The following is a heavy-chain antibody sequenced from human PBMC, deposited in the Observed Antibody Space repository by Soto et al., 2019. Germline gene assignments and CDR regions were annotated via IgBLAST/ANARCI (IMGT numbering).Heavy chain of an antibody. V-gene: IGHV3-66*01. J-gene: IGHJ2*01. CDR2: IYSGGST. D-gene: IGHD2-2*01. Sequence: EVQLVESGGGLVQPGGSLRLSCAASGFTVSSNYMSWVRQAPGKGLEWVSVIYSGGSTYYADSVKGRFTISRDKSKNTLYLQMNSLRAEDTAVYYCARVPSYCSSTSCYVNWYFDLWGRGTLVTVSS. CDR3: ARVPSYCSSTSCYVNWYFDL. CDR1: GFTVSSNY.